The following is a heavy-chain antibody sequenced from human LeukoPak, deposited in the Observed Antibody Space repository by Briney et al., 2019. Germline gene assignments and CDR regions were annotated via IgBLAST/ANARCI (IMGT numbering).Heavy chain of an antibody. Sequence: ASVKVSCKASGGTFSSYAISWVRQAPGQGLEWMGWISAYNGNTNYAQKLQGRVTMTTDTSTSTAYMELRSLRSDDTAVYYCARDSVPNGYCSSTSCYLGFDYWGQGTLVTVSS. CDR1: GGTFSSYA. J-gene: IGHJ4*02. V-gene: IGHV1-18*01. D-gene: IGHD2-2*01. CDR2: ISAYNGNT. CDR3: ARDSVPNGYCSSTSCYLGFDY.